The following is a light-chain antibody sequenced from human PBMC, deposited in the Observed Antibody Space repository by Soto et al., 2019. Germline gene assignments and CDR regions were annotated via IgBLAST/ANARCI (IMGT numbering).Light chain of an antibody. V-gene: IGKV3D-15*01. Sequence: EVVMTQSPATLSVSPGERATLSCRASESVSRNLAWYQQKPGQAPRLLIYDASTRATGIPDRFSASGTGTDFTLTISRLEPEDFAVYYCQQYSASPRTFGQGTKVDIK. CDR2: DAS. CDR3: QQYSASPRT. CDR1: ESVSRN. J-gene: IGKJ1*01.